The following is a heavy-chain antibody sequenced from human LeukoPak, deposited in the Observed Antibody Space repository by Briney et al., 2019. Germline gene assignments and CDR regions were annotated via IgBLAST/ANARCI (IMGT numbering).Heavy chain of an antibody. D-gene: IGHD1-14*01. CDR3: ARGYPLYFQH. Sequence: PGGSLRLSCVASGLTVSSYSMNWVRQAPGKGLEWVSYISSSSSTIYYADSVKGRFTISRDNSKNTLYLQMNSLRAEDTAVYYCARGYPLYFQHWGQGTLVTVSS. J-gene: IGHJ1*01. CDR2: ISSSSSTI. V-gene: IGHV3-48*01. CDR1: GLTVSSYS.